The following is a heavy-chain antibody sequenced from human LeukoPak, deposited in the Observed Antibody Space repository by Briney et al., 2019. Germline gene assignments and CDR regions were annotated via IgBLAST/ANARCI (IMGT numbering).Heavy chain of an antibody. D-gene: IGHD3-16*01. Sequence: GGSLRLSCAASGFTFSSYAMSWVRQAPGKGLEWVANIKQDGSEEYYVDSVKGRFTISRDNAKNSLYLQMNSLRAEDTAVYYCARDWAEAFDIWGQGTMVIVSS. J-gene: IGHJ3*02. CDR1: GFTFSSYA. V-gene: IGHV3-7*01. CDR2: IKQDGSEE. CDR3: ARDWAEAFDI.